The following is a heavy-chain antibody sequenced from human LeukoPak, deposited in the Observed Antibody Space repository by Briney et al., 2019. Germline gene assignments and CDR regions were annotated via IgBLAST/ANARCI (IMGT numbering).Heavy chain of an antibody. J-gene: IGHJ4*02. CDR1: GYTFRGNY. D-gene: IGHD4-11*01. CDR2: IDANNGDT. V-gene: IGHV1-2*02. Sequence: ASVKVSCKASGYTFRGNYIHWLRQAPGQGLEWMGWIDANNGDTKSAQKFQGRVTMSRDTSISTAYMGLSSLSPDDAAVYYCARDPSSVTLYFFDYWGQGTLVTVSS. CDR3: ARDPSSVTLYFFDY.